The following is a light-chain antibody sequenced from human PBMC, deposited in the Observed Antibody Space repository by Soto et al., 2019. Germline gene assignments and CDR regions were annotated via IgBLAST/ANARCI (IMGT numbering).Light chain of an antibody. Sequence: DIQMTQSPSSLSASVGDRVTTTCRASQSISSYLNWYQQKPGRAPKLLIYAVFTLQSGVPSRFSGSGSGAEFTLTISSLQPEDFATYYCLQDFNYPWTFGQGTKVDIK. CDR2: AVF. CDR1: QSISSY. J-gene: IGKJ1*01. CDR3: LQDFNYPWT. V-gene: IGKV1-39*01.